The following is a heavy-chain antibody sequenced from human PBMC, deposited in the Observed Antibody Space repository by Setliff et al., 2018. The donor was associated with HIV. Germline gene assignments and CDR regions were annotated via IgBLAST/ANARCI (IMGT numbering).Heavy chain of an antibody. Sequence: GGSLRLSCAASGFTFSSYGMHWVRQAPGKGLEWVSYISSSGSTIYYADSVKGRFTISRDNSKNTVYLQMNRLRVDETAVYYCAKVAPLPGTMDVWGQGTTVTVSS. J-gene: IGHJ6*02. CDR2: ISSSGSTI. CDR3: AKVAPLPGTMDV. CDR1: GFTFSSYG. D-gene: IGHD1-1*01. V-gene: IGHV3-48*01.